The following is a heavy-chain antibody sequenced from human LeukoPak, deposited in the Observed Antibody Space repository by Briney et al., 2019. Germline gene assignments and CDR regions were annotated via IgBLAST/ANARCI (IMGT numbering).Heavy chain of an antibody. CDR2: IYSGGRT. Sequence: GGSLRLSCPASGSSVSNNYMTWVRQAPGKGLEWVSIIYSGGRTYYADSVKGRFTVSRDDSKNTLYLQMNSLRAEDTAVYYCAKGIAAAGPYYFDYWGQETLVTVSS. V-gene: IGHV3-53*01. J-gene: IGHJ4*02. D-gene: IGHD6-13*01. CDR1: GSSVSNNY. CDR3: AKGIAAAGPYYFDY.